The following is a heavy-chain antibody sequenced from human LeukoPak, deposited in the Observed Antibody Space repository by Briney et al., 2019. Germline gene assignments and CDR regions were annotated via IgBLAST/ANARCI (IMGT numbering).Heavy chain of an antibody. CDR1: GFTFSSYG. D-gene: IGHD2-2*01. CDR3: ARGLGYCSSTSCYAG. V-gene: IGHV3-30*03. J-gene: IGHJ4*02. CDR2: ISYDGSNK. Sequence: GGSLRLSCAASGFTFSSYGMHWVRRAPGKGLEWVAVISYDGSNKYYADSVKGRFTISRDNSKNTLYLQMNSLRAEDTAVYYCARGLGYCSSTSCYAGWGQGTLVTVSS.